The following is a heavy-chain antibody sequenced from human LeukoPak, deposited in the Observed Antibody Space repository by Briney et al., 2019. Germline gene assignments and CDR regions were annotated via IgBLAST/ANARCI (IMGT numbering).Heavy chain of an antibody. D-gene: IGHD5-12*01. CDR1: GFTFSSYV. V-gene: IGHV3-23*01. CDR3: AKEGWLRLFDY. CDR2: ISGSGGST. J-gene: IGHJ4*02. Sequence: GGSLRLSCAASGFTFSSYVMSWVRQAPGKGLEWVSAISGSGGSTYYADSVKGRFTISRDNSKNTLSLQMNSLRAEDMAVYYCAKEGWLRLFDYWGQGTLVTVSS.